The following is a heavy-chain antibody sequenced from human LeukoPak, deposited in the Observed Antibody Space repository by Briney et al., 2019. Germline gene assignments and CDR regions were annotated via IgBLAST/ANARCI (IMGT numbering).Heavy chain of an antibody. CDR3: ARESGIATTGRWFDP. V-gene: IGHV6-1*01. J-gene: IGHJ5*02. CDR1: GGSVSSSSAA. Sequence: SQTLSLTCAISGGSVSSSSAAWNWIRQSPSRGLEWLGRTYFRSDWFNDYAVSVKSRITVNPDTSKNQFSLHLSSVTPEDTAVYYCARESGIATTGRWFDPWGQGTLVTVSS. CDR2: TYFRSDWFN. D-gene: IGHD6-13*01.